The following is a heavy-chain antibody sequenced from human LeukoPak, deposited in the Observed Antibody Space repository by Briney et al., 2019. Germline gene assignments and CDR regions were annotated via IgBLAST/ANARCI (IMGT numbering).Heavy chain of an antibody. CDR3: ARHASLYGPFDS. V-gene: IGHV5-51*01. D-gene: IGHD4-17*01. CDR1: GYSFTSYW. J-gene: IGHJ5*01. Sequence: GESLKISCKGSGYSFTSYWIGWVRQMPGKGLEWMGIIYPGDSDTKYSPSFQGQVTISADRSISTAYLQWSSLKASDTAIYYCARHASLYGPFDSWGQGTLVTVSS. CDR2: IYPGDSDT.